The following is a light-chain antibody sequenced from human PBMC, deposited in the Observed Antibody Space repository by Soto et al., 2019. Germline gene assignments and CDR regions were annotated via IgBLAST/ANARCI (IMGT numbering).Light chain of an antibody. J-gene: IGKJ1*01. Sequence: DIQMTQSPSSLSASVGDRVTITCRASQSISSYLNWYQQKPGKAPKLLLYAASSLQSGVPSRFSGSGSGTDFNLSSSSLQPEDFATYYCQQSYSTLWTFGQGTKVHIK. CDR1: QSISSY. CDR3: QQSYSTLWT. CDR2: AAS. V-gene: IGKV1-39*01.